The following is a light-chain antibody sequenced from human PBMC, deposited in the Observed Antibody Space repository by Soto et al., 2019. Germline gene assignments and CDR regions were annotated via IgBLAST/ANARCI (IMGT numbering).Light chain of an antibody. CDR3: QQYNNWPPNT. CDR2: GAF. Sequence: EIVLTQSPGTLSLSPGERATLSCRASQNISNYLIWYQQKPGQAPRLLIYGAFTRATGIPARFSGSGSGTEFTLTIGSLQSEDFAVYYCQQYNNWPPNTFGQGTRLEIK. J-gene: IGKJ5*01. CDR1: QNISNY. V-gene: IGKV3-15*01.